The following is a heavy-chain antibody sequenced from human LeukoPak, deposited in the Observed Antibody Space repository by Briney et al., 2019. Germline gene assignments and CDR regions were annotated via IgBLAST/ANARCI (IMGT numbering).Heavy chain of an antibody. D-gene: IGHD6-13*01. CDR1: GFTFSSYE. Sequence: PGGSLRLSCAASGFTFSSYEMNWVRQAPGKGLEWVSTISGRGVTTYYADSVKGRFTISRDNSKNTLYLQMNSLRAEDTALYYCAGSSSWYFFDYWGQGALVTVSS. J-gene: IGHJ4*02. V-gene: IGHV3-23*01. CDR3: AGSSSWYFFDY. CDR2: ISGRGVTT.